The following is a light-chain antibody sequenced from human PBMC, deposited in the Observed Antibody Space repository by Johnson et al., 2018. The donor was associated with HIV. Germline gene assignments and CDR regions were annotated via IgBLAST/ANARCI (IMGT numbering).Light chain of an antibody. Sequence: QSVLSQPPSVSAAPGQKVTISCSGSSSNIGNNYVSWYQLLPGTAPKLLIYDNNKRPSGITDRFSGSTSGTSATLGITGLQTGAEADYYCGTWDSSLRAYNYVFGSGTKVTVL. J-gene: IGLJ1*01. V-gene: IGLV1-51*01. CDR2: DNN. CDR1: SSNIGNNY. CDR3: GTWDSSLRAYNYV.